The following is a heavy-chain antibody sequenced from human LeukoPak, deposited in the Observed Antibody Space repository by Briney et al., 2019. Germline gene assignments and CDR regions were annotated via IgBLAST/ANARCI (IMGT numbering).Heavy chain of an antibody. J-gene: IGHJ4*02. CDR2: IIPIFGTA. D-gene: IGHD4-23*01. CDR1: GGTFSSYA. CDR3: ARSPDYGGTYFDY. Sequence: SVKVSCKASGGTFSSYAITWVRQAPGQGLEWMGGIIPIFGTANYAQKFQGRVTITADESTSTAYMELSSLRSEDTAVYYCARSPDYGGTYFDYWGQGTLVTVSS. V-gene: IGHV1-69*13.